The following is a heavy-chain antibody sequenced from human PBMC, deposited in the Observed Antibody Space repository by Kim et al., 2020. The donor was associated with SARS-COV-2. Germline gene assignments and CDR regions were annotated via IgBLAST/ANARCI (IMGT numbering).Heavy chain of an antibody. V-gene: IGHV4-34*01. CDR1: GGSFSGYY. CDR3: ARGYTYYYYGMDT. D-gene: IGHD2-2*02. Sequence: SETLSLTCAVYGGSFSGYYWSWIRQPPGKGLEWIGEINHSGSTNYNPSLKSRVTISVDTSKNQFSRKLSCVTAADTAVYNCARGYTYYYYGMDTWGQGTTVTVSS. CDR2: INHSGST. J-gene: IGHJ6*02.